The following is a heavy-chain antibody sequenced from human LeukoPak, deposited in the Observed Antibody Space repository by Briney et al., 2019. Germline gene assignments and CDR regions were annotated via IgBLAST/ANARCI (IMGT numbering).Heavy chain of an antibody. CDR1: GFTFSSYS. J-gene: IGHJ6*02. CDR3: ARAGYYGSGSYIYYYGMDV. V-gene: IGHV3-21*01. D-gene: IGHD3-10*01. Sequence: PGGSLRLSCAASGFTFSSYSMNWVRQAPGKGLEWVSSISSSSSYIYYADSVKGRFTISRDSAKNSLYLQMNSLRAEDTAVYYCARAGYYGSGSYIYYYGMDVWGQGTTVTVSS. CDR2: ISSSSSYI.